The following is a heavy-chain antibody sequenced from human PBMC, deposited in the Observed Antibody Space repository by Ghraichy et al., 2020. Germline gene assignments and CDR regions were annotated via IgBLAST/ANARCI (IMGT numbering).Heavy chain of an antibody. Sequence: SVKVSCKASGGTFSSYAISWVRQAPGQGLEWMGGIIPIFGTANYAQKFQGRVTITADKSTSTAYMELSSLRSEDTAVYYCARDYYGSGSPTGGPYGMDVWGQGTTVNVSS. CDR1: GGTFSSYA. V-gene: IGHV1-69*06. CDR3: ARDYYGSGSPTGGPYGMDV. J-gene: IGHJ6*02. CDR2: IIPIFGTA. D-gene: IGHD3-10*01.